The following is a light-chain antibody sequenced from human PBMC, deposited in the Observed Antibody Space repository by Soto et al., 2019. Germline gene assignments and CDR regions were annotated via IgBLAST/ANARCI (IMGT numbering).Light chain of an antibody. CDR2: GAS. Sequence: EIVMTQSPATLSVSPGERATLSCRASQSVSTNLAWYQHKPGQAPRLLIFGASTRATGIPARFSGSGSGTEFTLTISSLQSEDFAIYYCQQYHNCPPSITFGQGTRLDIK. J-gene: IGKJ5*01. CDR1: QSVSTN. V-gene: IGKV3-15*01. CDR3: QQYHNCPPSIT.